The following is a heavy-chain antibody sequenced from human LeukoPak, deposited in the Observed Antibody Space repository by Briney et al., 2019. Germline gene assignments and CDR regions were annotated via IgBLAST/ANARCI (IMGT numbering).Heavy chain of an antibody. J-gene: IGHJ5*02. CDR1: GYSLTTHY. Sequence: PSETLSLTCADSGYSLTTHYWIWVRQPPGKGLEWIGEVLHTGSTNYNPSLRSRVTISVDTSKNQFFLNLTSVTAADTAVYYCARGPAALHPWGQGTLVTVSS. CDR3: ARGPAALHP. CDR2: VLHTGST. V-gene: IGHV4-34*12. D-gene: IGHD6-13*01.